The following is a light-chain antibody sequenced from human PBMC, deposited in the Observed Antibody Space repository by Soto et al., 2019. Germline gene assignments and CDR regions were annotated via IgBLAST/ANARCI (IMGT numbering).Light chain of an antibody. J-gene: IGKJ2*01. CDR2: GAS. CDR1: QSVSRSY. CDR3: QQYSNSPSS. Sequence: EIVLTQSPGTLSLSPGEKATLSCRASQSVSRSYLAWYQQKPGQAPRLLIYGASTRATGIPDRFSGSGSGADFTLTISRLEPEDFAVYYCQQYSNSPSSFGQGTKLEIK. V-gene: IGKV3-20*01.